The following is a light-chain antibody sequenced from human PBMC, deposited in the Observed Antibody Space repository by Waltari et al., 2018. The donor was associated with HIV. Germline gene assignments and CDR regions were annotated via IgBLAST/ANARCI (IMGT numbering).Light chain of an antibody. CDR1: RSDVGNSDS. CDR2: DVT. Sequence: QSALTQPASVSGSPGQSITISCSGTRSDVGNSDSVSWYQQHPGKAPRLKIYDVTNRPSGVSFRFSGSKSDNTASLIISGLQAEDEADYYCSAYTTDNTLVFGTGTRVTVL. V-gene: IGLV2-14*03. J-gene: IGLJ1*01. CDR3: SAYTTDNTLV.